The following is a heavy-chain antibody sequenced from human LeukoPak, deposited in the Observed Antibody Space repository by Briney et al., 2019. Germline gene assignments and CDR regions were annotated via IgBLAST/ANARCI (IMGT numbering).Heavy chain of an antibody. CDR2: ISGSGGST. J-gene: IGHJ4*02. CDR1: GFTVSSNY. Sequence: PGGSLRLSCAASGFTVSSNYMSWVRQAPGKGLEWVSAISGSGGSTYYADSVKGRFTISRDNSKNTLYLQMNSLRAEDTAVYYCAKAVDYGDYGDFDYWGQGTLVTVSS. D-gene: IGHD4-17*01. CDR3: AKAVDYGDYGDFDY. V-gene: IGHV3-23*01.